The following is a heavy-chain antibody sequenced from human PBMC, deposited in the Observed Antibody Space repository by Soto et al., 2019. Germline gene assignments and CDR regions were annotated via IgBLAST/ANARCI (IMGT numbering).Heavy chain of an antibody. CDR2: IWYDGSNK. J-gene: IGHJ2*01. D-gene: IGHD6-19*01. CDR1: GFTFSSYA. Sequence: GGSLRLSCAASGFTFSSYAMHWVRQAPGKGLERVAVIWYDGSNKYYADSVKGRFTISRDNTKNTLYLQMNSLGAEDTAVYYFARILPMAVAVTLFGYLDLWGRGTLVTVSS. V-gene: IGHV3-33*08. CDR3: ARILPMAVAVTLFGYLDL.